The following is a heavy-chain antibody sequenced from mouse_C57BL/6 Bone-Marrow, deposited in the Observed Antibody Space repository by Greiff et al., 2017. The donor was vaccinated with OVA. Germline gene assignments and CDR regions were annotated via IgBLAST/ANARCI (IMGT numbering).Heavy chain of an antibody. V-gene: IGHV1-81*01. CDR2: IYPRSGNT. Sequence: VKLMESGAELARPGASVKLSCKASGYTFTSYGISWVKQRTGQGLEWIGEIYPRSGNTYYNEKFKGKATLTADKSSSTAYMELRSLTSEDSAVYFCAREGDYYGSSPYWYFDVWGTGTTVTVSS. D-gene: IGHD1-1*01. CDR3: AREGDYYGSSPYWYFDV. J-gene: IGHJ1*03. CDR1: GYTFTSYG.